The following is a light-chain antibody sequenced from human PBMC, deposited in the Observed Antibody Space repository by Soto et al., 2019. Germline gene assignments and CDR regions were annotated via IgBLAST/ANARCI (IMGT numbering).Light chain of an antibody. J-gene: IGLJ2*01. CDR1: SSDVGGYNF. Sequence: QSVLTQPASVSGSPGQSITISCTGTSSDVGGYNFVSWYQQHPGKAPKLMIYAVSNRPSGVSNRFSGSKSGNTASLTISGRQAEDESDDYCSSYTSSSTPYVVFGGGTKLTVL. CDR3: SSYTSSSTPYVV. CDR2: AVS. V-gene: IGLV2-14*01.